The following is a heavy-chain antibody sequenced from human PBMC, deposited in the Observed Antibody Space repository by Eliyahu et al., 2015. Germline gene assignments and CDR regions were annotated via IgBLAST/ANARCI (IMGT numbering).Heavy chain of an antibody. CDR3: ARDRGGIYCSGGSCYSDY. CDR1: S. Sequence: SMGGACEAPVKGLEWVSSISSSSSYSXYADSVKGRFTISRDNAKNSLYLQMNSLRAEDTAVYYCARDRGGIYCSGGSCYSDYWGQGTLVTVSS. D-gene: IGHD2-15*01. J-gene: IGHJ4*02. CDR2: ISSSSSYS. V-gene: IGHV3-21*01.